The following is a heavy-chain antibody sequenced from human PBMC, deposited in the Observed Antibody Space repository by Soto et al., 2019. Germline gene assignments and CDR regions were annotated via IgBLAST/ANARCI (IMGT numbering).Heavy chain of an antibody. CDR1: GYTLTQLS. Sequence: ASVKVSCKVSGYTLTQLSMHWVRQAPGKGLEWMGGFDPEDGETIYAQKFQGRVTMTEDTSTDTAYMELSSLRSEDTAVYYCATGRYDYGDYEWFDPWGQGTLVTVSS. CDR2: FDPEDGET. V-gene: IGHV1-24*01. CDR3: ATGRYDYGDYEWFDP. J-gene: IGHJ5*02. D-gene: IGHD4-17*01.